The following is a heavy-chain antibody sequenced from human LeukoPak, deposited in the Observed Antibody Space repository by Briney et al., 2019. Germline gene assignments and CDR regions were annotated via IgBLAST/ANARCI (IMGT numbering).Heavy chain of an antibody. V-gene: IGHV4-59*01. CDR2: IYYSGST. Sequence: SETLSLTCTVSGGSISSYYWSWIRQPPGKGLEWIGYIYYSGSTNYNPSLKSRVTISVDTSKNQSSLKLSSVTAADTAVYYCARKDYYMDVWGKGTTVTVSS. CDR3: ARKDYYMDV. CDR1: GGSISSYY. J-gene: IGHJ6*03.